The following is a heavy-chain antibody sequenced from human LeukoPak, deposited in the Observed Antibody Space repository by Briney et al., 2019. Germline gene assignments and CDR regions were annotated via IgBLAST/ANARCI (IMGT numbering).Heavy chain of an antibody. Sequence: PSETLSLTCTVSGGSISNSSYYWGWFRQLPGKGLEWIGSIYYSGSTYYNPSLKSRVTISVDTSKNQFSLKLSSVTAADTAVYYCARNGITAVGIVGSKLPDYAFDPWGQGTLVTVSS. CDR2: IYYSGST. CDR1: GGSISNSSYY. V-gene: IGHV4-39*07. D-gene: IGHD1-26*01. CDR3: ARNGITAVGIVGSKLPDYAFDP. J-gene: IGHJ5*02.